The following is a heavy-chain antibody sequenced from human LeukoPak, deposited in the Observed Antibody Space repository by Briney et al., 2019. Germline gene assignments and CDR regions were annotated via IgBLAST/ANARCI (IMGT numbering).Heavy chain of an antibody. V-gene: IGHV3-11*05. CDR2: INIGSSYT. J-gene: IGHJ5*02. D-gene: IGHD3-3*01. CDR3: ARGRECADP. CDR1: GFTFSDYY. Sequence: GGSLRLSCAASGFTFSDYYMSWIRQAPGKGLEWISYINIGSSYTNYADSVKGRFTISRDNAKNSLYLQMNSLRAEDTAVYYCARGRECADPWGQGTLVTVSS.